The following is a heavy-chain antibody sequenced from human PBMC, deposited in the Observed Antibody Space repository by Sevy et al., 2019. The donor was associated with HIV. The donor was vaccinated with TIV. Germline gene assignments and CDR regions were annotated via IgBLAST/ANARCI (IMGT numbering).Heavy chain of an antibody. CDR3: ARIDFWSGYPYFDY. J-gene: IGHJ4*02. Sequence: SETLSLTCTVSGGSISSSSYYWGWIRQPPGKGLEWIGSIYYSGSTYYNPSLKSRVTISVDTSKNQFSLKLSSVTAADTAVYYCARIDFWSGYPYFDYWGQGTLVTVSS. CDR2: IYYSGST. D-gene: IGHD3-3*01. CDR1: GGSISSSSYY. V-gene: IGHV4-39*01.